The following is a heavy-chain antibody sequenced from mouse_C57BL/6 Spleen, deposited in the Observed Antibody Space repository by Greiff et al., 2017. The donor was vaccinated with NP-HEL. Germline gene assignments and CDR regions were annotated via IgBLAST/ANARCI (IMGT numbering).Heavy chain of an antibody. Sequence: EVKLVEPGGGLVKPGGSLKLSCAASGFTFSDYGMHWVRQAPEKGLEWVAYISSGSSTIYYADTVKGRFTISRDNTTNTLFLQMTSLRSEDTAMYYCARRDTLYAMDYWGQGTSVTVSS. D-gene: IGHD3-2*01. CDR3: ARRDTLYAMDY. V-gene: IGHV5-17*01. CDR1: GFTFSDYG. J-gene: IGHJ4*01. CDR2: ISSGSSTI.